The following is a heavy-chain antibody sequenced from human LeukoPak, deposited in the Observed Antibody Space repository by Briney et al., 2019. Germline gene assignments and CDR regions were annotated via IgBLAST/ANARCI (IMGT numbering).Heavy chain of an antibody. Sequence: SETLSLTCTVSGYSISSGYYWGWIRQPPGKGLEWIGSIYHSGSTSYNPSLKSRVTISVDTSKNQLSLKLSSVTAADTAVYYCARGPYCSGGTCYSTGRYFDLWGRGTLVTVSS. D-gene: IGHD2-15*01. CDR2: IYHSGST. CDR3: ARGPYCSGGTCYSTGRYFDL. V-gene: IGHV4-38-2*02. CDR1: GYSISSGYY. J-gene: IGHJ2*01.